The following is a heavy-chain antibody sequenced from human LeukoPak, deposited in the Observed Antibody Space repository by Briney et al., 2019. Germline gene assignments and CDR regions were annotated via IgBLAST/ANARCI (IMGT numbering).Heavy chain of an antibody. Sequence: SETLSLTCTVSGGSISSYYWSWIRQPPGKGLEWIGYIYYSGSTNYNPSLKSRVTISVDTSKNQFSLKLSSVTAADTAVYYCARASVKYSSSRYYFDCWGQGTLVTVSS. CDR3: ARASVKYSSSRYYFDC. CDR2: IYYSGST. J-gene: IGHJ4*02. D-gene: IGHD6-13*01. V-gene: IGHV4-59*01. CDR1: GGSISSYY.